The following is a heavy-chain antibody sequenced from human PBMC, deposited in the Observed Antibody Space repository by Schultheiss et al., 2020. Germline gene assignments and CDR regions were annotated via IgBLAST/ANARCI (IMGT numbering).Heavy chain of an antibody. Sequence: SETLSLTCTVSGDSINSGGYYWSWIRQQPGKGLKWIGYTYYSGSTYYNPSLKSRVTISIDTSKNQFSLKLTSVTAADTAVYYCASRYDSSGPSAYWGQGTLVTVSS. CDR2: TYYSGST. V-gene: IGHV4-31*03. J-gene: IGHJ4*02. CDR1: GDSINSGGYY. CDR3: ASRYDSSGPSAY. D-gene: IGHD3-22*01.